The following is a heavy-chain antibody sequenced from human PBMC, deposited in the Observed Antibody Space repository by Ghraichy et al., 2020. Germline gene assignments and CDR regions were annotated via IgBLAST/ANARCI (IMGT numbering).Heavy chain of an antibody. J-gene: IGHJ4*02. CDR1: GYTFTSYG. V-gene: IGHV1-18*01. CDR2: INTYNGNT. Sequence: ASVKVSCKASGYTFTSYGVAWVRRAPGEGLEWMGWINTYNGNTNYAQKVQGRVTMTTDTSTSTAYMDLRTLTSDDTAIYYCARSLSPDYCDSWGQGTLVTVSS. CDR3: ARSLSPDYCDS.